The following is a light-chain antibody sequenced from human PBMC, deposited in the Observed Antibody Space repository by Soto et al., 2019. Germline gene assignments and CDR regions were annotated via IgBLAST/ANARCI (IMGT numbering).Light chain of an antibody. CDR2: DVS. CDR1: SSDVVGYNY. Sequence: QSVLTQPASVSGSPGQSITISCTGTSSDVVGYNYVSWYQQHPGKAPKLMIYDVSNRPSGVSNRFSGSKSGNTASLTISGLQAEDEADYYCSSYTSSSHVVFGGGTQLT. J-gene: IGLJ2*01. V-gene: IGLV2-14*01. CDR3: SSYTSSSHVV.